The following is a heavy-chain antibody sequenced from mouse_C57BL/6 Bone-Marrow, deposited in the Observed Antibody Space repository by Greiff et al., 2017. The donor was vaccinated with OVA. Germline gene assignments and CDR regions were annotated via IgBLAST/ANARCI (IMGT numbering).Heavy chain of an antibody. J-gene: IGHJ1*03. CDR3: AKHASYGYDGLYWYFDV. CDR2: IWGGGST. V-gene: IGHV2-9*01. D-gene: IGHD2-9*01. CDR1: GFSLTSYG. Sequence: VKLQESGPGLVAPSQSLSITCTVSGFSLTSYGVDWVRQPPGKGLEWLGVIWGGGSTNYNSALMSRLSISKDNSKSQVFLKMNSLQTDDTAMYYCAKHASYGYDGLYWYFDVWGTGTTVTVSS.